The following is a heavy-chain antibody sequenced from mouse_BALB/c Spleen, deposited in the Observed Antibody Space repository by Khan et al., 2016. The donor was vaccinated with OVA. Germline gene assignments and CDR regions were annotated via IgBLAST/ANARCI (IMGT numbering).Heavy chain of an antibody. Sequence: QLEESGPGLVKPSLSLSLTCTVTGYSITSEYAWNWIRQFPGNKLEWMGYIDYSGNTRFNPSLKSRTSITRDTFKNQFFLQLNSVTAEDTATYYCARKDYYDYDPFPYWGQGTVVTVSA. CDR3: ARKDYYDYDPFPY. D-gene: IGHD2-4*01. J-gene: IGHJ3*01. V-gene: IGHV3-2*02. CDR1: GYSITSEYA. CDR2: IDYSGNT.